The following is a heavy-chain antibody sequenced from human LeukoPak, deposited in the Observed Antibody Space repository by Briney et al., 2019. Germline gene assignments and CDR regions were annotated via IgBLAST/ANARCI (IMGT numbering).Heavy chain of an antibody. V-gene: IGHV4-59*12. Sequence: TSETLSLTCTVSGGSISSDYWSWIRQPPGKGLEWIGYIYFSGSTNYNPSLKSRVTISVDTSKTQLSLKLSSVTAADTAVYYCVKDGAGKQFYLWGQGTLVTVSS. CDR3: VKDGAGKQFYL. CDR2: IYFSGST. D-gene: IGHD3-10*01. CDR1: GGSISSDY. J-gene: IGHJ4*02.